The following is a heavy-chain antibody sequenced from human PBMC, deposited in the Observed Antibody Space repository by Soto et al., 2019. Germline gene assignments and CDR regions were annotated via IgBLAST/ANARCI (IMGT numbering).Heavy chain of an antibody. CDR1: GFTFSSYA. J-gene: IGHJ4*02. V-gene: IGHV3-23*01. CDR2: ISGSGGST. CDR3: AKESGRHQLPIGPLVY. D-gene: IGHD2-2*01. Sequence: GGSLRLSCAASGFTFSSYAMSWVRQAPGKGLEWVSAISGSGGSTYYADSVKGRFTISRDNSKNTLHLQMNSLRAEDTAVYYCAKESGRHQLPIGPLVYWGQGTLVTVSS.